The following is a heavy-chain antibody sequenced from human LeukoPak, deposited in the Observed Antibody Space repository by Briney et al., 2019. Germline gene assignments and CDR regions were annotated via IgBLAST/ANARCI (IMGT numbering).Heavy chain of an antibody. Sequence: GGSLRLSCSASGFTFSDYAMHWVRQAPGRGLQFVSAISSSGDYTSYSDSVKGRFTISRDNSKNTLHLQMSSLRPEDTAVYFCVKRGRTSDYAYDYWGQGSLVTVSS. CDR1: GFTFSDYA. D-gene: IGHD4-17*01. CDR3: VKRGRTSDYAYDY. CDR2: ISSSGDYT. V-gene: IGHV3-64D*06. J-gene: IGHJ4*02.